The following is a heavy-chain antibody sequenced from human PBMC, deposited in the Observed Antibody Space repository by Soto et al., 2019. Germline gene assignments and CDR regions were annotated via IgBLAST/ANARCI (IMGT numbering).Heavy chain of an antibody. CDR2: IYYSGST. V-gene: IGHV4-31*03. D-gene: IGHD1-26*01. Sequence: PSETLSVTCTVSGASMSSGGYYWTWIRQSPGKGLEWIGYIYYSGSTYYNPSLESRVAISLDTSRSQFSLQLNSVTPEDTAVYYCARDHVGSPGDYWGQGTLVTVSS. CDR3: ARDHVGSPGDY. J-gene: IGHJ4*02. CDR1: GASMSSGGYY.